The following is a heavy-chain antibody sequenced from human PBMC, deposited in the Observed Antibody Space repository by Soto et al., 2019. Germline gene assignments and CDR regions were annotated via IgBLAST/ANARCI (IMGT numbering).Heavy chain of an antibody. J-gene: IGHJ4*02. D-gene: IGHD6-6*01. V-gene: IGHV1-18*01. CDR3: ARGRDGDY. CDR2: ISAHNGNT. Sequence: QVHLVQSGAEVKKPGASVKVSCKGSGYAFTTYGITWVRQAPGQGLEWMGWISAHNGNTNDAQKLQGRVTVTRDTSTSTAYMELRSVRSDDTAVYDCARGRDGDYWGQGAVVTVSS. CDR1: GYAFTTYG.